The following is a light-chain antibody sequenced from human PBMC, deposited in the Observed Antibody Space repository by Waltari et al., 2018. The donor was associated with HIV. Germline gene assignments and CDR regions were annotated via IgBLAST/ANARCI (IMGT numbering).Light chain of an antibody. CDR1: SSDVGGYNY. J-gene: IGLJ2*01. CDR2: EVS. CDR3: SSYTSSSTVV. V-gene: IGLV2-14*01. Sequence: QSALTQPASVSGSPGQSITISCTGTSSDVGGYNYVSWYHQHPGKAPNLRIYEVSNRPSGVSNRFSGSKSGNTASLTISGLQAEDEADYYCSSYTSSSTVVFGGGTKLTVL.